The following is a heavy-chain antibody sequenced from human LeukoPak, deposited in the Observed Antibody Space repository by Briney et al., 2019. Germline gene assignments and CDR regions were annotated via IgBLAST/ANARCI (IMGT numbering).Heavy chain of an antibody. D-gene: IGHD3-22*01. V-gene: IGHV3-11*01. CDR3: AGGDYYDSSGYFGY. CDR2: ISSSGSTI. J-gene: IGHJ4*02. CDR1: GFTFSDYY. Sequence: GSLRLSCAASGFTFSDYYMSWIRQAPGKGLEWVSYISSSGSTIYYADSVKDRFTISRDNAKNSLYLQMNSLRAEDTAVYYCAGGDYYDSSGYFGYWGQGTLVTVSS.